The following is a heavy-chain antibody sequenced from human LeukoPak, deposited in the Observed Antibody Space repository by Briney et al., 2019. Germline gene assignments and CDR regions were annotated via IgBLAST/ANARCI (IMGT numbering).Heavy chain of an antibody. CDR2: IKQDGSEK. D-gene: IGHD2-2*01. Sequence: PGGSLRLSCAASGFTFSSYWMSWVRQAPGKGLEWVANIKQDGSEKNYVDSVKGRFTISRDNAKKSVFLQMNSLRAEDTAVYYCARDRSSHFYKHAFDIWGQGTMVIVSS. V-gene: IGHV3-7*01. CDR3: ARDRSSHFYKHAFDI. J-gene: IGHJ3*02. CDR1: GFTFSSYW.